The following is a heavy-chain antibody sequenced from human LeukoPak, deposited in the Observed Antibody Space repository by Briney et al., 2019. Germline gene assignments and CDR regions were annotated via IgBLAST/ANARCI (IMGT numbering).Heavy chain of an antibody. CDR2: ISYSGST. V-gene: IGHV4-59*11. CDR3: ARNGDYWYYYMDV. D-gene: IGHD4-17*01. Sequence: PSETLSLTCTVSGGSISSHYWSWIRQPPGKGLERIGHISYSGSTNYNPSLKSRVTMSVDTSKNQFSLKLTSVTATDTAVYYCARNGDYWYYYMDVWGKGTTVTVSS. CDR1: GGSISSHY. J-gene: IGHJ6*03.